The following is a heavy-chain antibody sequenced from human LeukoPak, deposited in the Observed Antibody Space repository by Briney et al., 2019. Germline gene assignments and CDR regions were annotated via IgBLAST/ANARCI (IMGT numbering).Heavy chain of an antibody. V-gene: IGHV3-11*01. CDR3: AKVLSGSQDY. CDR2: ISSVITTV. J-gene: IGHJ4*02. Sequence: GGSLRLSCAASGFTVSDNFMSWVRQAPGQGLEWVSYISSVITTVYYADSVKGRFTISRDNSKNTVYLQMDSLRVEDTAVYYCAKVLSGSQDYWGQGTLVTVFS. CDR1: GFTVSDNF. D-gene: IGHD1-26*01.